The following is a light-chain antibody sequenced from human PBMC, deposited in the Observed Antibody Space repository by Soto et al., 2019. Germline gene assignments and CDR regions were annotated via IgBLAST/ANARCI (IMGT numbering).Light chain of an antibody. CDR3: QQYNELTHA. J-gene: IGKJ4*01. CDR2: SAS. V-gene: IGKV3-15*01. Sequence: EIVMTQSPATLSVSPGERATLSCRASQSVSNNLAWYQQKPGQAPRLLIYSASNRATGIRARFSGSASGTEFTLSISSLQSEDFAVYYCQQYNELTHAFGGGTKVETK. CDR1: QSVSNN.